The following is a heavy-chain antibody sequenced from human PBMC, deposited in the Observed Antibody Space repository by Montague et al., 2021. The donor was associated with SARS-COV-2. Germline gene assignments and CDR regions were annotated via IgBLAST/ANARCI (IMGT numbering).Heavy chain of an antibody. V-gene: IGHV4-34*01. CDR3: ARGHLSVSMIVVVFTSASYYFDY. Sequence: SETLSLTCAVYGGSFGDDHWSWIRQPPGKGLEWNGNIRQSGRTNXNPSLKSRVTISVDTSKNQFSLKLTSVTAADTGLYFCARGHLSVSMIVVVFTSASYYFDYWGQGAQVTVSS. CDR1: GGSFGDDH. D-gene: IGHD3-22*01. CDR2: IRQSGRT. J-gene: IGHJ4*02.